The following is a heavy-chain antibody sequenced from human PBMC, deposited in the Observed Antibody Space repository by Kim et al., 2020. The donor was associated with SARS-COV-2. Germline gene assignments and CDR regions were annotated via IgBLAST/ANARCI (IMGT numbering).Heavy chain of an antibody. D-gene: IGHD2-2*01. Sequence: SADSVKCRFTISRDNSKNTLYLQMNSLRAEDTAVYYCARAIAGGTSWFDYWGQGTLVTVSS. V-gene: IGHV3-53*01. J-gene: IGHJ4*02. CDR3: ARAIAGGTSWFDY.